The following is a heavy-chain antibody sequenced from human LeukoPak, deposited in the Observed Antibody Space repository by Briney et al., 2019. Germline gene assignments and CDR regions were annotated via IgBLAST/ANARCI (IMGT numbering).Heavy chain of an antibody. CDR3: ARDSNGPAF. Sequence: GGSLRLSCVASGFTVSNSYMSWVRQAPGKGLEWVSVIYSDGGTFYSDSVKGRFTISRVYSKSTLYLQMNSLRADDTAVYYCARDSNGPAFWGQGTLVTVSS. D-gene: IGHD6-19*01. CDR1: GFTVSNSY. V-gene: IGHV3-53*01. CDR2: IYSDGGT. J-gene: IGHJ4*02.